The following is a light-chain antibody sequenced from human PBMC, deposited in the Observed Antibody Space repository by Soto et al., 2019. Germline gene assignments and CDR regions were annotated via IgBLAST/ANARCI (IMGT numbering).Light chain of an antibody. Sequence: DIQMTQSPASLSASVGDRVTITCRASQTIGNYLNWYQQKPGKAPTVVIYRASTLQSGVPSRFSGSGSGTDFTLTINRLEPEDFALYYCQQYGSSPPTFGQGTKVDIK. J-gene: IGKJ1*01. CDR1: QTIGNY. V-gene: IGKV1-39*01. CDR3: QQYGSSPPT. CDR2: RAS.